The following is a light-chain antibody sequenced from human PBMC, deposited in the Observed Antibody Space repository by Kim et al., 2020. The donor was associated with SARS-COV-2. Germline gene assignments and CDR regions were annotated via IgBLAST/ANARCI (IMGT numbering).Light chain of an antibody. CDR2: RNN. Sequence: QAGLTQPPSVSKALRQTATLTCTGNSDNVGNQGAAWLQHHQGHPPKLLSSRNNNRPSGISERLSASRSGNTASLTITGLQPEDDADYYCLAWDSSLAAWVFGGGTQLTVL. CDR3: LAWDSSLAAWV. V-gene: IGLV10-54*01. CDR1: SDNVGNQG. J-gene: IGLJ3*02.